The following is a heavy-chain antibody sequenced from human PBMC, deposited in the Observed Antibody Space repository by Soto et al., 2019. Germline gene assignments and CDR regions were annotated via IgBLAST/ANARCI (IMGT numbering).Heavy chain of an antibody. CDR2: INPILSMS. CDR1: GDTFTFYS. CDR3: ASSYGSGYRAFDY. J-gene: IGHJ4*02. Sequence: QVQLVQSGAEVKRHGSSVKVSCKASGDTFTFYSINWVRQAPGLGLEWMGRINPILSMSNYAQRFQGRVTMTADKSTSTAYMELSSLRSEDTAIYHCASSYGSGYRAFDYWGQGALVTVSS. D-gene: IGHD3-10*01. V-gene: IGHV1-69*02.